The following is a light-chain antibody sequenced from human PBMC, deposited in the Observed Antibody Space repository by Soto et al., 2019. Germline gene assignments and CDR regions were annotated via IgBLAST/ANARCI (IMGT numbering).Light chain of an antibody. CDR2: DAS. V-gene: IGKV3-11*01. CDR3: QQRSNWTQT. Sequence: EIWLTQSPATLSLSPGERATLSCGASQSVRRYLAWYQKKNGKAPRLLIYDASNRATGIPARLSGSGYGTDLTITISSIETEDFEVYYCQQRSNWTQTFGHGTKVDIK. J-gene: IGKJ1*01. CDR1: QSVRRY.